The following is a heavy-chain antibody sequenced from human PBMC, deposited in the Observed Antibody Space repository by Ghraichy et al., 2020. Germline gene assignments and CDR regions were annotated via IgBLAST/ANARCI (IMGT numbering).Heavy chain of an antibody. Sequence: WVANIKQDGSEKYYVDSVKGRFTISRDKAKNSLYLQMNSMRAEDTAVYYCARDGGDYDSSGYYSGGAFDIWGQ. D-gene: IGHD3-22*01. V-gene: IGHV3-7*01. CDR3: ARDGGDYDSSGYYSGGAFDI. CDR2: IKQDGSEK. J-gene: IGHJ3*02.